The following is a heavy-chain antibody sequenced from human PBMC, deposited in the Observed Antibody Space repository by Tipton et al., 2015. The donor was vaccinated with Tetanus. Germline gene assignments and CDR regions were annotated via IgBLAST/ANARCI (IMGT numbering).Heavy chain of an antibody. J-gene: IGHJ3*02. Sequence: TLSLTCTVSGGSISSTSYYWAWIRQPPGKGLEWIGTMYNSGATYYNPSLKGRVTISGDTSETLFSLTSVTASDTAVYYCARPEASGRARGFDIWGQGTKVTVSP. CDR1: GGSISSTSYY. V-gene: IGHV4-39*02. CDR3: ARPEASGRARGFDI. CDR2: MYNSGAT. D-gene: IGHD3-10*01.